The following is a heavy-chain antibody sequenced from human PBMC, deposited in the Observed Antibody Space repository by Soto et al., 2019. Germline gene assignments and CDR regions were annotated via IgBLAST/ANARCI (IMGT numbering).Heavy chain of an antibody. CDR2: ITSGGRSI. J-gene: IGHJ4*02. D-gene: IGHD2-15*01. CDR1: GFTFSDYE. V-gene: IGHV3-48*03. Sequence: LRLSCTASGFTFSDYEMNWVRQAPGKGLEWVSYITSGGRSIYYADSVKGRFIISRDNAENSLYLQMNSLRPEDTAVYYCVRRMASPDQWGQGTLVTVTS. CDR3: VRRMASPDQ.